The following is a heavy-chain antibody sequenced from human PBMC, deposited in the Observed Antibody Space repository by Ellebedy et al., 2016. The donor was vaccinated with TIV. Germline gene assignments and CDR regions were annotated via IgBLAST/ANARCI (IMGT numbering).Heavy chain of an antibody. D-gene: IGHD2-15*01. V-gene: IGHV3-7*03. CDR2: IKQDGIEK. CDR3: ASEYCKGGRCYAGFDY. CDR1: RFTFSSYW. J-gene: IGHJ4*02. Sequence: PGGSLRLSCAASRFTFSSYWMSWVRQAPGKGLEWVANIKQDGIEKHYVDSVKGRFTISRDNAKNSLYLQMNSLRAEDTAVYYCASEYCKGGRCYAGFDYWGQGTLVTVSS.